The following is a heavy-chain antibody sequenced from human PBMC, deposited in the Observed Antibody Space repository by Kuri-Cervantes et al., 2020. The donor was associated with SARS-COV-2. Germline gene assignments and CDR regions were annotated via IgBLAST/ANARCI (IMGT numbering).Heavy chain of an antibody. V-gene: IGHV4-34*01. J-gene: IGHJ3*02. Sequence: SETLSLTCAVYGGSFSDYYWSWICQPPGKGLEWIGEINHSGSTNYNPSLKSRVTISVNTSKNQFSLRLSSVTAADTAVYYCARTLDIWGQGTMVTVSS. CDR1: GGSFSDYY. CDR2: INHSGST. CDR3: ARTLDI.